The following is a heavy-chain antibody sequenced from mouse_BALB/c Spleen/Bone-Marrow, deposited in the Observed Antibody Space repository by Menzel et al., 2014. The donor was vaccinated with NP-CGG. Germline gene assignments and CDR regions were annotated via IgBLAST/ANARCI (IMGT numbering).Heavy chain of an antibody. CDR3: ARNCNYGAWFAY. D-gene: IGHD1-1*01. J-gene: IGHJ3*01. V-gene: IGHV14-3*02. Sequence: VQLKESGAELVKPGASVKLSCTASGFNIKDTYMHWVKQRPEQGLEWIGRIDPANGNTKYDPKFQGKATITADTSSNTAYLQLSSLTSEDTAVYYCARNCNYGAWFAYWGQGTLVTVSA. CDR1: GFNIKDTY. CDR2: IDPANGNT.